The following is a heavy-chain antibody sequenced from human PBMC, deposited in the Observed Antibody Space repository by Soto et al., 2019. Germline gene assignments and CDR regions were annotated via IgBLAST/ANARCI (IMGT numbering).Heavy chain of an antibody. CDR3: ARRHETSLCFDS. D-gene: IGHD1-1*01. Sequence: PGGSLRLSCAASGFTFSSYAMSWVRQAPGKGLEWVSGISGGGGNTFYADSVKGRFTISRDNSKNTLYLQVNSLSAEDTAVYYCARRHETSLCFDSWGQGTLVTVSS. V-gene: IGHV3-23*01. CDR2: ISGGGGNT. CDR1: GFTFSSYA. J-gene: IGHJ4*02.